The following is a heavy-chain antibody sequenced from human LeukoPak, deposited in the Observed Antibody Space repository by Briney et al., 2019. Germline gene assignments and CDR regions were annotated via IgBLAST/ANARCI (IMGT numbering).Heavy chain of an antibody. CDR3: AREGGYYLGFDY. J-gene: IGHJ4*02. D-gene: IGHD3-22*01. V-gene: IGHV4-30-2*01. CDR1: GGSISSSSYY. Sequence: PSETLSLTCTVSGGSISSSSYYWGWIRQPPGKGLEWIGYIYHSGSTYYNPSLKSRVTISVDRSKNQFSLKLSSVTAADTAVYYCAREGGYYLGFDYWGQGTLVTVSS. CDR2: IYHSGST.